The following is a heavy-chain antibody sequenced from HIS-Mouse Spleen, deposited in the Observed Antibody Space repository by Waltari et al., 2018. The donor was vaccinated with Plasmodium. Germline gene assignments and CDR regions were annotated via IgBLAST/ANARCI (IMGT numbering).Heavy chain of an antibody. CDR2: INQSGST. V-gene: IGHV4-34*01. D-gene: IGHD6-19*01. Sequence: QVQLQQWGAGLLKPSETLSLTCAVYGGSFSGYYWSWIRQPPGKGLEWIGEINQSGSTNYNPSLKRRVTISVDTSKNHFSLKLSSVTAADTVVYYCARGPGYSSGWYYFDYWGQGTLVTVS. CDR3: ARGPGYSSGWYYFDY. CDR1: GGSFSGYY. J-gene: IGHJ4*02.